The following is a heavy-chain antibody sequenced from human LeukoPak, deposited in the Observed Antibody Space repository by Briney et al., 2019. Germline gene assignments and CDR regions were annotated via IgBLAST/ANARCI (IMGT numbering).Heavy chain of an antibody. Sequence: GASVKVSCKASGYTFTNYGISWVRQAPGLGLEWMGWISAYNGNTNYAQKLQGRVTMTTDTSTSTAYMELRSLTSDDTAVYYCARVGAYCTSTSCLDYWGQGTLVTVSS. CDR3: ARVGAYCTSTSCLDY. CDR1: GYTFTNYG. D-gene: IGHD2-2*01. CDR2: ISAYNGNT. J-gene: IGHJ4*02. V-gene: IGHV1-18*01.